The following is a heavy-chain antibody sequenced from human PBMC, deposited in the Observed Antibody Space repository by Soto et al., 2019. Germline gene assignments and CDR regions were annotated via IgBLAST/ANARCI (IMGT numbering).Heavy chain of an antibody. CDR3: ARGLSGYSYRSPTLDS. CDR2: IFSGGST. V-gene: IGHV3-66*01. D-gene: IGHD5-18*01. Sequence: LRLRRAVSGGKVRDIGGSRVSKTPGKGLEWVSIIFSGGSTYYADSVKDRFTVSRDISKNTVSLQMRNLRFEDTAVYFCARGLSGYSYRSPTLDSRGQRTLVTVSP. J-gene: IGHJ4*02. CDR1: GGKVRDIG.